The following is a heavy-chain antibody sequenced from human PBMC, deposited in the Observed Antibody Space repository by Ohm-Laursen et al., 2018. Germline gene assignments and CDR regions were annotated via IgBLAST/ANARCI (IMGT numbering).Heavy chain of an antibody. D-gene: IGHD3-16*01. Sequence: GASVKVSCKASGYTFTTYDINWVRQATGQGLEWMGWMNTNSGNTGYRQKFQGRVTMTRNTSISTAYMELSSLRSEDTAVYYCAREYDSPEPWGQGTLVTVSS. CDR2: MNTNSGNT. CDR3: AREYDSPEP. CDR1: GYTFTTYD. V-gene: IGHV1-8*01. J-gene: IGHJ5*02.